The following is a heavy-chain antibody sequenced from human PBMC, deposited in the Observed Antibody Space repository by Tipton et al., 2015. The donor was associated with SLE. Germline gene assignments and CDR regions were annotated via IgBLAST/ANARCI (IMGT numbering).Heavy chain of an antibody. CDR2: ISWDGGRT. V-gene: IGHV3-43*01. Sequence: SGFTFDDYTMHWVRQAPGKGLEWVSLISWDGGRTYYADSVKGRFTISRDNSKNSLYLQMNSLRTEDTALYYCAKDMGAAAGTGDNYFAYWGQGTLVTVSS. J-gene: IGHJ4*02. CDR3: AKDMGAAAGTGDNYFAY. D-gene: IGHD6-13*01. CDR1: GFTFDDYT.